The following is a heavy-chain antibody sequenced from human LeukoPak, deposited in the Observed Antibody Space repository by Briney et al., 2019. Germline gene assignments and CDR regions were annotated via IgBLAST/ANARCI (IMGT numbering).Heavy chain of an antibody. CDR1: GFTFSSYA. D-gene: IGHD3-10*01. J-gene: IGHJ4*02. CDR2: FSGGSCCT. V-gene: IGHV3-23*01. CDR3: AKDLMAQGAVLYYFAY. Sequence: GGSLRLSCVASGFTFSSYAWSWVRQAPGKGLEWVSTFSGGSCCTYYADSVKGRFTISRDNSKNTLYLQMNSLRAEDTAVYYCAKDLMAQGAVLYYFAYSGQGTLVTVSS.